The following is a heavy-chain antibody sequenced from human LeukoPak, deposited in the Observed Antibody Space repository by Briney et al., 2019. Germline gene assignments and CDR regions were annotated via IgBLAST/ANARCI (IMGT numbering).Heavy chain of an antibody. J-gene: IGHJ5*02. D-gene: IGHD2-15*01. CDR2: INPNSGGT. CDR1: GYTFTGYY. V-gene: IGHV1-2*02. Sequence: ASVKVSCKASGYTFTGYYMHWVRQAPGQGLEWMGWINPNSGGTNYAQKFQGRVTMTRDTSISTAYMELSRLRSDDTAVYYCASSAGYCSGGSCYYWFDPWGQGTPVTVSS. CDR3: ASSAGYCSGGSCYYWFDP.